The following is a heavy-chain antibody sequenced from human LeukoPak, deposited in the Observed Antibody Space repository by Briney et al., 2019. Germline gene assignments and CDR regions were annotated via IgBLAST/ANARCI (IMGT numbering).Heavy chain of an antibody. Sequence: GASVKVSCKASGYTFTGYYMHWVRQAPGQGLEWMGWINPNSGGTNYAQKFQGRDTMTRDTSISTAYMELSRLRSDDTAVYYCARTDAAQGPFDYWGQGTLVTVSS. CDR3: ARTDAAQGPFDY. CDR2: INPNSGGT. D-gene: IGHD6-13*01. V-gene: IGHV1-2*02. J-gene: IGHJ4*02. CDR1: GYTFTGYY.